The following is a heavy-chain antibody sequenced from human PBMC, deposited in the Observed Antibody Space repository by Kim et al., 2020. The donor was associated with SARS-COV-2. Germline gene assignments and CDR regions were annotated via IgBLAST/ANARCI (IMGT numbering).Heavy chain of an antibody. CDR3: ARAAPHAYYYDSSGYLGGGFDY. J-gene: IGHJ4*02. D-gene: IGHD3-22*01. Sequence: SVKVSCKASGGTFSSYAISWVRQAPGQGLEWMGGIIPIFGTANYAQKFQGRVTITADESTSTAYMELSSLRSEDTAVYYCARAAPHAYYYDSSGYLGGGFDYWGQGTLVTVSS. CDR2: IIPIFGTA. CDR1: GGTFSSYA. V-gene: IGHV1-69*13.